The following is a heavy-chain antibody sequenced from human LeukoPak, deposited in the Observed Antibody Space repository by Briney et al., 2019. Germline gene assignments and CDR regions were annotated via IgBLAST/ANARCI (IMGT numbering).Heavy chain of an antibody. CDR2: IYSGGST. CDR1: GFNLSSNY. D-gene: IGHD5-12*01. J-gene: IGHJ4*02. Sequence: PGGSLRLSCAASGFNLSSNYMSWVRQAPGKGLEWVSVIYSGGSTYYPASVRGRFTISRDNSKNTLYLQMNSLRAEDTAVYYCAREGGYAFGGFDYWGQGTLVTVSS. V-gene: IGHV3-53*01. CDR3: AREGGYAFGGFDY.